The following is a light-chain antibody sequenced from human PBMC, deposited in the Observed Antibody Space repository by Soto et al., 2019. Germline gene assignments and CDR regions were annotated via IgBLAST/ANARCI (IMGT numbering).Light chain of an antibody. CDR2: AAS. CDR3: HQYNNWPPLT. CDR1: QSVSSD. V-gene: IGKV3-15*01. J-gene: IGKJ4*01. Sequence: EIVMTQSPATLSVSPGERATLSCRASQSVSSDLAWYQHKPGQAPRLLIYAASTRATGIPARFSGSGSGTEFTLTISGLQSEDFALYYCHQYNNWPPLTFGGGTKVEIK.